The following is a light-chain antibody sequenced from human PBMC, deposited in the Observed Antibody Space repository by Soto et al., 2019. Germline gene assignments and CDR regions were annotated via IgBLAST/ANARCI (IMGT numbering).Light chain of an antibody. CDR1: SSNIGNQY. CDR2: DND. Sequence: QSVLTQPPSVSAAPGQKVTISCSGSSSNIGNQYVSWYQQFPGTAPKLLIYDNDKRPSGIPDRFSGSKSGTSATLGITGLQTGDEADYYCGTWDSSLSVRIFGGGTKVTVL. CDR3: GTWDSSLSVRI. V-gene: IGLV1-51*01. J-gene: IGLJ2*01.